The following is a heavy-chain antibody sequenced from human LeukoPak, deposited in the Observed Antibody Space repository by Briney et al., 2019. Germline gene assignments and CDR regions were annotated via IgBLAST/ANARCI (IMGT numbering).Heavy chain of an antibody. V-gene: IGHV3-21*01. CDR2: ISTSSIYI. Sequence: GGSLRLSCAASGFTFSSYTMNWVRQAPGKGLEWVSSISTSSIYIYYADSVKGRFTISRDNAKSSLYLQMNSLRAEDTAVYYCARDPVGTTGVYYFDYWGQGTLVTVSS. CDR1: GFTFSSYT. J-gene: IGHJ4*02. CDR3: ARDPVGTTGVYYFDY. D-gene: IGHD1-7*01.